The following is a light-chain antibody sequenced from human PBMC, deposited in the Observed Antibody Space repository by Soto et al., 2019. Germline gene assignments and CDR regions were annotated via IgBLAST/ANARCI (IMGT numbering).Light chain of an antibody. Sequence: DIQMTQSPSTLSGFVGDRVTITCRASQSISSWLAWYQQKPGKAPKLLIYKASTLKSGVPSRFSGSGSGTEFTLTISSLQPDDFATYYCHHYGSYPQAFGQGTKVDIK. CDR3: HHYGSYPQA. CDR2: KAS. J-gene: IGKJ1*01. CDR1: QSISSW. V-gene: IGKV1-5*03.